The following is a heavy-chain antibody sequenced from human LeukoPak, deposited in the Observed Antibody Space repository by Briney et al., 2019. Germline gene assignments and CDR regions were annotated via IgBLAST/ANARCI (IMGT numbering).Heavy chain of an antibody. CDR1: EFTFSGYD. J-gene: IGHJ3*02. D-gene: IGHD2-15*01. V-gene: IGHV3-48*03. Sequence: GGSLRLSCAASEFTFSGYDMHWVRQAPGRGLEWVSCISSSGDIVYYADSVKGRFTISRDNSKNTLYLQMNSLRAEDTAVYYCAKSYCSGGSCYPHAFDIWGQGTMVTVSS. CDR2: ISSSGDIV. CDR3: AKSYCSGGSCYPHAFDI.